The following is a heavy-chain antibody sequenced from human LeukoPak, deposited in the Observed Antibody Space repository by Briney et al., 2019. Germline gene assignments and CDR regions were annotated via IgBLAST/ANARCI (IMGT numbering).Heavy chain of an antibody. CDR1: GYTFSSYA. CDR3: ARSNNDGDYLGVGFDY. CDR2: INTNTGNP. D-gene: IGHD4-17*01. V-gene: IGHV7-4-1*02. J-gene: IGHJ4*02. Sequence: ASVKVSCKPSGYTFSSYAMNWVRQAPGQGLEWMGWINTNTGNPTYAQGFTGRFVFSLDTSVSTAYLQISSLQAEDTAVYYCARSNNDGDYLGVGFDYWGQGTLVTVSS.